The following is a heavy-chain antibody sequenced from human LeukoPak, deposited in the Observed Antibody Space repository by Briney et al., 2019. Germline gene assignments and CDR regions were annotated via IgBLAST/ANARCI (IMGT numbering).Heavy chain of an antibody. V-gene: IGHV3-21*04. CDR3: TKDLDIEAAH. J-gene: IGHJ4*02. Sequence: PGGSLRLSCAASRFTFSSYSMNWVRQAPGKGLEWVSSISSSSIYIYSADSVKGRFTVSRDNAKNSLYLQMNSLRAEDTAVYYCTKDLDIEAAHWGRGTLVTVSS. D-gene: IGHD6-25*01. CDR2: ISSSSIYI. CDR1: RFTFSSYS.